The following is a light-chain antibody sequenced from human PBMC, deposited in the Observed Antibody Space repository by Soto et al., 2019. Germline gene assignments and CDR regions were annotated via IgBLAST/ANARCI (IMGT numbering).Light chain of an antibody. CDR1: QSISSTF. J-gene: IGKJ1*01. CDR2: AAS. CDR3: QQYTSSPRA. V-gene: IGKV3-20*01. Sequence: EIVLTQSPGTLSLSPGESATLSCRASQSISSTFVAWYQQKPGQAPRLLIYAASSRATGIPDRFSGSGSGTDFTLTISRLEPEDFALYYCQQYTSSPRAFGQGTKVEIK.